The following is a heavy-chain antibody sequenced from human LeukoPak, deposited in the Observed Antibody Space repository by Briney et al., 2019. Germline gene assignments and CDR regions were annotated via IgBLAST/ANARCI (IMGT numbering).Heavy chain of an antibody. J-gene: IGHJ4*02. Sequence: PSETLSLTCTVSGGSISSGSYYWSWIRQPAGKGLEWIGRIYTSGSTNYNPSLKSRVTISVDTSKNQFSLKLSSVTAADTAVYYCARATRFSGSYRGSYFDYWGQGTLVTVSS. CDR3: ARATRFSGSYRGSYFDY. CDR2: IYTSGST. V-gene: IGHV4-61*02. D-gene: IGHD1-26*01. CDR1: GGSISSGSYY.